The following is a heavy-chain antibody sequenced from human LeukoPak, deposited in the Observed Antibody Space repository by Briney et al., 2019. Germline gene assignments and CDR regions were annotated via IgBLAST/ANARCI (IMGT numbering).Heavy chain of an antibody. CDR2: ISYDGSNK. J-gene: IGHJ6*02. Sequence: GGSLRLSCAASGFTFSSYAMHWVRQAPGKGLEWVAVISYDGSNKYYADSVKGRFTISRDNAKNSLYLQMNSLRAEDTAVYFCARGGHCSTTSCSNYDGMDVWGQGTTLSVSS. CDR1: GFTFSSYA. CDR3: ARGGHCSTTSCSNYDGMDV. D-gene: IGHD2-2*01. V-gene: IGHV3-30-3*01.